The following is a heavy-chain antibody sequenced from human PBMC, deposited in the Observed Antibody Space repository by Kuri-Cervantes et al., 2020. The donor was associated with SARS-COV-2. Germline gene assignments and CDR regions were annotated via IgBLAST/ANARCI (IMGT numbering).Heavy chain of an antibody. CDR3: ARHRGTLDSVWGRHRFYHLHS. Sequence: SETLSLTCTVSGYSISSGYYWGWIRQPPGKGLEWIGSIYHSGSTYYNPSLKSRVTISVDTSKNQFSLKVSSLSAADTAVFYCARHRGTLDSVWGRHRFYHLHSCGQGTLVTVSS. J-gene: IGHJ4*02. D-gene: IGHD3-16*02. CDR1: GYSISSGYY. V-gene: IGHV4-38-2*02. CDR2: IYHSGST.